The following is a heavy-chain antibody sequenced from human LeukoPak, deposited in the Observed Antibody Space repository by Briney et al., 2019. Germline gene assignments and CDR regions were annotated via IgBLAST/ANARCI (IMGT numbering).Heavy chain of an antibody. Sequence: GGSLRLSCAASGFTFSSYSMNWVRQAPGKGLEWVSSISSSSSYIYYADSVKGRFTISRDNAKNSLYLQMNSLRAEDTAVYYCARDRIAADPGTEHYYYYYMDVWGKGTTVTVSS. J-gene: IGHJ6*03. CDR2: ISSSSSYI. CDR1: GFTFSSYS. D-gene: IGHD6-25*01. CDR3: ARDRIAADPGTEHYYYYYMDV. V-gene: IGHV3-21*01.